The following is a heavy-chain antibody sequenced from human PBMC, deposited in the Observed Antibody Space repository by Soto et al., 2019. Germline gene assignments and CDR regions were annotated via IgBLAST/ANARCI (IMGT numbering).Heavy chain of an antibody. CDR2: IYPSDSDT. CDR1: GYSFANYW. Sequence: PGESLKISCKGSGYSFANYWIAWVRQMPGKGLEWMGIIYPSDSDTRYSPSFQGQVTISADKSISTAFLQWSSLKASDTAIYYCARQEGYAYFYCAMDVWGEETRVTDSS. D-gene: IGHD3-16*01. J-gene: IGHJ6*02. V-gene: IGHV5-51*01. CDR3: ARQEGYAYFYCAMDV.